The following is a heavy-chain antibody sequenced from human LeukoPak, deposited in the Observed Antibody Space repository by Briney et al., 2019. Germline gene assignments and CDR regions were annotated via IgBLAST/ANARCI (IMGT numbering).Heavy chain of an antibody. CDR2: INPNSGGT. D-gene: IGHD3-3*01. J-gene: IGHJ4*02. CDR3: ARGLRLSTIFGVVIIPVSIDY. Sequence: ASLKVSRKPSVYTFSVYWTHSVRLTPRQRLECMVCINPNSGGTNYAQTFQGSVTMTRDTSISTAYMELSRLRSDDTAVYYCARGLRLSTIFGVVIIPVSIDYWGQGTLVTVSS. V-gene: IGHV1-2*02. CDR1: VYTFSVYW.